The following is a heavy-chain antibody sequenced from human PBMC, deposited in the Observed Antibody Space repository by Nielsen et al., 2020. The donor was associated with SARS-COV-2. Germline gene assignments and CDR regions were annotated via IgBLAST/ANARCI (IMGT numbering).Heavy chain of an antibody. D-gene: IGHD3-10*01. CDR2: ISYDGSNK. Sequence: GEFLKISCAASGFTFSSYGMHWVRQAPGKGLEWVAVISYDGSNKYYADSVKGRFTISRDNSKNTLYLQMNSLRAEDTAVYYCAKDRGSGSMDVWGQGTTVTVSS. J-gene: IGHJ6*02. CDR1: GFTFSSYG. CDR3: AKDRGSGSMDV. V-gene: IGHV3-30*18.